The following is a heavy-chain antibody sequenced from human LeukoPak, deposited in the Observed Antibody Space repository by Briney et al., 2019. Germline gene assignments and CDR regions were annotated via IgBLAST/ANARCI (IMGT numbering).Heavy chain of an antibody. CDR2: IYYSGST. Sequence: SETLSLTCTVFGGSISSSSYYWGWIRQPPGKGLEWIGSIYYSGSTYYNPSLKSRATISVDTSKNQFSLKLSSVTAADTAVYYCATASSVITMIVVVMPAFDYWGQGTLVTVSS. J-gene: IGHJ4*02. V-gene: IGHV4-39*07. CDR3: ATASSVITMIVVVMPAFDY. CDR1: GGSISSSSYY. D-gene: IGHD3-22*01.